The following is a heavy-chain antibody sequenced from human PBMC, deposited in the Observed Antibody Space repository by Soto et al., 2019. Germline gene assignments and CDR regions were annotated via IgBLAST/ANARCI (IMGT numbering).Heavy chain of an antibody. J-gene: IGHJ4*02. V-gene: IGHV3-33*01. D-gene: IGHD6-13*01. Sequence: PGGSLRLSCAASGFTFSTNVMHWVRQAPGKGLEWVAAIWSDGSNRYYADSVKGRFTISRDNFKNTLYLQMSSLRDEDTAVYYCSGESSNYDFDYWGQGTLVTVSS. CDR3: SGESSNYDFDY. CDR1: GFTFSTNV. CDR2: IWSDGSNR.